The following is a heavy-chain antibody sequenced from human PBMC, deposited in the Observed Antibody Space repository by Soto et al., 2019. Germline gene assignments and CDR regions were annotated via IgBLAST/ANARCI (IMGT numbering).Heavy chain of an antibody. Sequence: PGGSLRLSCAASGFTFSSYGMNWVRQAPGKGLEWVAVIWYDGSNKYYADSVKGRFTISRDNSKNSLYLQMNSLRDEDTAVYYCWGDSSGYYYPDVFDIWGQGTMVTVSS. CDR3: WGDSSGYYYPDVFDI. V-gene: IGHV3-33*01. D-gene: IGHD3-22*01. J-gene: IGHJ3*02. CDR1: GFTFSSYG. CDR2: IWYDGSNK.